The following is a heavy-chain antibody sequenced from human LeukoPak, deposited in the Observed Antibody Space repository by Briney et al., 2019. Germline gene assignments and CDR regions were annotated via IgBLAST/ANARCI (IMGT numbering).Heavy chain of an antibody. CDR3: AKDYYGSGSHDAFDI. Sequence: GGSLRLSCAASGFTFSSYGMHWVRQAPGKRLEWVTFIRYDGSNKYYADSVKGRFTISRDNSKNTLYLRMNSLRAEDTAVYYCAKDYYGSGSHDAFDIWGQGTMVTVSS. D-gene: IGHD3-10*01. CDR2: IRYDGSNK. J-gene: IGHJ3*02. CDR1: GFTFSSYG. V-gene: IGHV3-30*02.